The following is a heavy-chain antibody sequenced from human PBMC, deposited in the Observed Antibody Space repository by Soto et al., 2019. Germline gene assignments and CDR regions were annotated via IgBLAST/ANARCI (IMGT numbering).Heavy chain of an antibody. V-gene: IGHV3-23*01. CDR2: ISGSGGST. Sequence: ESGGGLVQPGGSLRLSCAASGFTFSSYAMSWVRQAPGKGLEWVSAISGSGGSTYYADSVKGRFTISRDNSKNTLYLQMNSLRAEDTAVYYCAKKHYDILTGYYGAFDYWGQGTLVTVSS. CDR1: GFTFSSYA. J-gene: IGHJ4*02. D-gene: IGHD3-9*01. CDR3: AKKHYDILTGYYGAFDY.